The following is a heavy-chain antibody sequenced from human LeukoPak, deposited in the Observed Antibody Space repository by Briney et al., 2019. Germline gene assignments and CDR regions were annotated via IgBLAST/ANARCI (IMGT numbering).Heavy chain of an antibody. V-gene: IGHV1-2*02. D-gene: IGHD6-6*01. CDR1: GYTFTGYY. CDR2: INPYSGDT. Sequence: ASVKVSCKASGYTFTGYYLHWVRQAPGQGLEWMGWINPYSGDTNYAQKFQGRVTMTRDTSISTAYMELSRLRSDDTAVYYCAREKQLVGPAFDIWGQGTMVTVSS. CDR3: AREKQLVGPAFDI. J-gene: IGHJ3*02.